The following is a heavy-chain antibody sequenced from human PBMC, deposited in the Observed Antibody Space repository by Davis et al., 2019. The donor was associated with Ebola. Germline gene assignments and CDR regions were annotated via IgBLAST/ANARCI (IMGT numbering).Heavy chain of an antibody. CDR3: ARVRAYYYYYGMDV. V-gene: IGHV4-34*01. J-gene: IGHJ6*02. CDR1: GGSFSGYY. Sequence: SETLSLTCAVYGGSFSGYYWSWIRQPPGKGLEWIGEIHHSGSTNYNPSLKSRVTISVDTSKNQFSLKLSSVTAADTAVYYCARVRAYYYYYGMDVWGQGTTVTVSS. D-gene: IGHD4-17*01. CDR2: IHHSGST.